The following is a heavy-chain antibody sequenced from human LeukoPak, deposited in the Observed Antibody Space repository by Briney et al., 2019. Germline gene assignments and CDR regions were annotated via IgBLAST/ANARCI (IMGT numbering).Heavy chain of an antibody. Sequence: HGESLKISCQGSGYSFPSYWIGWVRQMPGKGLEWMGIIYPGDSDTRYSPSFQGQVTISADKPISTAYLQWSSLKASDTAMYYCARRVMYHYDSSGYPFDYWGQGTLVTVSS. CDR2: IYPGDSDT. V-gene: IGHV5-51*01. CDR3: ARRVMYHYDSSGYPFDY. D-gene: IGHD3-22*01. CDR1: GYSFPSYW. J-gene: IGHJ4*02.